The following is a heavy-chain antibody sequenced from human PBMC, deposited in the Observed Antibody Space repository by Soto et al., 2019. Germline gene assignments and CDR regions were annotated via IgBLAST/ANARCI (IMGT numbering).Heavy chain of an antibody. J-gene: IGHJ6*02. CDR2: ISSSSSTI. D-gene: IGHD3-22*01. CDR1: GFTFSSYS. V-gene: IGHV3-48*02. CDR3: ARDEDYYDSSGYYYYGMDI. Sequence: PGGSLRLSCAASGFTFSSYSMNWVRQAPGKGLEWVSYISSSSSTIYYADSVKGRFTISRDKAKNSLYLQMNSLRDEDTAVYYCARDEDYYDSSGYYYYGMDIWGQGTTVTVSS.